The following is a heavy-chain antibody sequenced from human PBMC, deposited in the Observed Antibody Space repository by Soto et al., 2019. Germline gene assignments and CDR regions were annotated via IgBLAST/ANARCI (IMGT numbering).Heavy chain of an antibody. J-gene: IGHJ4*02. CDR3: ARARRDYFDS. Sequence: GGSLRLSCAASGFTVSSNYMSRVRQAPGKGLEWVSVIYSGGSTYYADSVKGRFTISRDNSKNTLYLQMNSLRAEDTAVYYCARARRDYFDSWGQGTLVTVSS. V-gene: IGHV3-66*01. D-gene: IGHD6-6*01. CDR2: IYSGGST. CDR1: GFTVSSNY.